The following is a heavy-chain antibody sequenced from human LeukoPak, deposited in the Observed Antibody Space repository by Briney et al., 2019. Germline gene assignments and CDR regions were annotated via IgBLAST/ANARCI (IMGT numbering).Heavy chain of an antibody. Sequence: GASVKVSCKASGGTFSSYAISWVRQAPGQGLEWMGIINPSGGSTSYAQKFQGRVTMTRDTSTSTVYMELSSLRSEDTAVYYCARDGTTHDLAFDYWGQGTLVTVSS. D-gene: IGHD1-14*01. CDR2: INPSGGST. CDR1: GGTFSSYA. V-gene: IGHV1-46*01. J-gene: IGHJ4*02. CDR3: ARDGTTHDLAFDY.